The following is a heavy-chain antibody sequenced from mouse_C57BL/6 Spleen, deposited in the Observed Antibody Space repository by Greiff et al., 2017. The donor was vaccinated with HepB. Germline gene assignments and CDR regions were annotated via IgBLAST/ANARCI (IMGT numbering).Heavy chain of an antibody. D-gene: IGHD2-2*01. V-gene: IGHV3-6*01. Sequence: EVQLQQSGPGLVKPSQSLSLTCSVTGYSITSGYYWNWIRQFPGNKLEWMGYISYDGSNNYNPSLKNRISITRDTSKNQFFLKLNSVTTEDTATYYCARDGYDVPYWYCDVWGTGTTVTVSS. J-gene: IGHJ1*03. CDR2: ISYDGSN. CDR1: GYSITSGYY. CDR3: ARDGYDVPYWYCDV.